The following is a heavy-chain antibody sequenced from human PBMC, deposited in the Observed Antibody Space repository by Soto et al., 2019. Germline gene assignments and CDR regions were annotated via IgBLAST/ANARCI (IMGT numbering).Heavy chain of an antibody. Sequence: GASVKVSCKASGYTFTSYYMHWVRPAPGKGLEWMGGFDPEDGETIYAQKFQGRVTMTEDTSTDTAYMELSSLRSEDTAVYYCATKGRWYVGYYYYGMDVWGQGTTVTVSS. CDR3: ATKGRWYVGYYYYGMDV. D-gene: IGHD6-13*01. V-gene: IGHV1-24*01. J-gene: IGHJ6*02. CDR1: GYTFTSYY. CDR2: FDPEDGET.